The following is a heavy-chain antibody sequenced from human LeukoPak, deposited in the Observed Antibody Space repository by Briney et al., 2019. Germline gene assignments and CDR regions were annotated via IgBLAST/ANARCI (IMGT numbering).Heavy chain of an antibody. V-gene: IGHV1-69*04. CDR2: IIPILDIA. D-gene: IGHD3-22*01. CDR1: GGTFSSYA. Sequence: ASVKVSCKASGGTFSSYAINWVRQAPGQGLERMGRIIPILDIANYAQKFQGRVTITADKSTSTAYMELSSLRSEDTAVYYCARSIQDYYDNHGYPIDYWGQGTLVTVSS. J-gene: IGHJ4*02. CDR3: ARSIQDYYDNHGYPIDY.